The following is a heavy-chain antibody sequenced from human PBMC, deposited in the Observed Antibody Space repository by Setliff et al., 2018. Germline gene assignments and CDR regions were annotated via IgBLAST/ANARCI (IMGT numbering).Heavy chain of an antibody. V-gene: IGHV1-8*02. D-gene: IGHD6-19*01. CDR2: MNPNSDNT. CDR3: ATGGYSSGWYPDY. CDR1: GYTFTSYA. J-gene: IGHJ4*02. Sequence: ASVKVSCKASGYTFTSYAMHWVRQATGQGLEWMGWMNPNSDNTGYAQKFQGRVTMTRNTSISTAYMELSSLRSEDTAVYYCATGGYSSGWYPDYWGQGTLVTVSS.